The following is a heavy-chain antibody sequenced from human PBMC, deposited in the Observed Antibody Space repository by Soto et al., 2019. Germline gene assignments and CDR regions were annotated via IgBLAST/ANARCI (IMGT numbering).Heavy chain of an antibody. V-gene: IGHV4-59*08. CDR1: CGSISSYY. D-gene: IGHD3-9*01. J-gene: IGHJ5*02. CDR3: ARLGRASRYFDWLGWFDP. CDR2: IYYSGST. Sequence: SETLSLTCTVSCGSISSYYCILIRQPTGKGLEWIGYIYYSGSTNYNPSLKSRVTISVDTSKNQFSLKLSSVTAADTAVYYCARLGRASRYFDWLGWFDPWGQGTLVTVSS.